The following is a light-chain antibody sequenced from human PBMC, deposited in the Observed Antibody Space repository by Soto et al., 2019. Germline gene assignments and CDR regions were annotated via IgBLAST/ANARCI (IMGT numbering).Light chain of an antibody. V-gene: IGKV1-5*03. Sequence: DIQMTQSPSSLSASVGDRVTITCRASQSISTWLAWYQQRPGRAPKLLIYKASSLGSGVPSRFSGSGSETEFTLTISSLQPDDFATYYCQQYNTYWTFGQGTKVDIK. CDR2: KAS. CDR3: QQYNTYWT. J-gene: IGKJ1*01. CDR1: QSISTW.